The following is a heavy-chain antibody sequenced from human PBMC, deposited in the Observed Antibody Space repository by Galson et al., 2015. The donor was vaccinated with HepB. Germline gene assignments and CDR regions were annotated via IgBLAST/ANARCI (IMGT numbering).Heavy chain of an antibody. V-gene: IGHV3-9*01. Sequence: SLRLSCAASGFTFDDYAMHWVRQAPGKGLEWVSGISWNSGSIGYADSVKGRFTISRDNAKNSLYLQMNSLRAEDTALYYCAKDMYYTGFDYWGQGTLVTVPS. D-gene: IGHD2-2*02. J-gene: IGHJ4*02. CDR3: AKDMYYTGFDY. CDR2: ISWNSGSI. CDR1: GFTFDDYA.